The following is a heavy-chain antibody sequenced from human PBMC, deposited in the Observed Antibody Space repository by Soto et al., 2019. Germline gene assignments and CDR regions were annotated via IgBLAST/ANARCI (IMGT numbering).Heavy chain of an antibody. CDR3: AKTFGYSYAIDY. V-gene: IGHV1-18*01. J-gene: IGHJ4*02. D-gene: IGHD5-18*01. CDR1: GYTFTSYG. CDR2: ISAYNGNT. Sequence: QVQLVQSGAEVKKPGASVKVSCKASGYTFTSYGISWVRQAPGQGLEWMGWISAYNGNTNYAQKLRGRGTMTTATSTSTAYMELRSLTSDDTAVYFCAKTFGYSYAIDYWGQGTLVTVSS.